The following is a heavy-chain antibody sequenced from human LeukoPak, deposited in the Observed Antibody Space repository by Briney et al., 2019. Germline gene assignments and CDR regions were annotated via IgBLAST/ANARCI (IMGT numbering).Heavy chain of an antibody. J-gene: IGHJ2*01. Sequence: ASVKVSCKASGYAFTSYYMHWVRQAPGQGLEWMGIINPSGGSTSYAQKFQGRVTMTRDTSTSTVYMELSSLRSEDTAVYYCARTGIAGNWYFDLWGRGTLVAVSS. CDR1: GYAFTSYY. CDR2: INPSGGST. D-gene: IGHD6-13*01. V-gene: IGHV1-46*01. CDR3: ARTGIAGNWYFDL.